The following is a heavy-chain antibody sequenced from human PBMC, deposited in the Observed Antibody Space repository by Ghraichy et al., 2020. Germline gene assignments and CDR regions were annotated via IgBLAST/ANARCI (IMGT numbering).Heavy chain of an antibody. CDR3: ARNGLAKQQLVRYYYYYGMDV. J-gene: IGHJ6*02. Sequence: GGSLRLSCAASGFTFSSYAMHWVRQAPGKGLEWVAVILYDGSNKYYADSVKGRFTISRDNSKNTLYLQMNSLRAEDTAVYYCARNGLAKQQLVRYYYYYGMDVWGQGTTVTVSS. CDR1: GFTFSSYA. V-gene: IGHV3-30-3*01. CDR2: ILYDGSNK. D-gene: IGHD6-13*01.